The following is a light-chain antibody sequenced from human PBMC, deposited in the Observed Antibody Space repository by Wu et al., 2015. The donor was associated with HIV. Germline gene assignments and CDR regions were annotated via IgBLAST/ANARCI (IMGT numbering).Light chain of an antibody. CDR2: GAS. J-gene: IGKJ1*01. Sequence: EIVLTQSPGTLSLSPGERATLSCRASQSVSSSYLAWYQQKPGQAPRLLIYGASSRATGIPDRFSGSGSGTDFTLTIRRPEPEDSAVYYCQQYGSSPGTFGQGTKVEIK. CDR1: QSVSSSY. V-gene: IGKV3-20*01. CDR3: QQYGSSPGT.